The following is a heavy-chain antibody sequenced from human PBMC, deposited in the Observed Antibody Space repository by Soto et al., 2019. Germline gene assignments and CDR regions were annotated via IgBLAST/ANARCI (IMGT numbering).Heavy chain of an antibody. Sequence: QVQLVESGGGVVQPGRSLRLSCAASGFTFSSYGMHWVRQAPGKGLEWVAVISYDGSNKYYADSVKGRFTISRDNSKNPLYLQMNSLRAEDTAVYYCAKALAVAGTLYYYYGMDVWGQGTTVTVSS. V-gene: IGHV3-30*18. CDR2: ISYDGSNK. CDR3: AKALAVAGTLYYYYGMDV. J-gene: IGHJ6*02. D-gene: IGHD6-19*01. CDR1: GFTFSSYG.